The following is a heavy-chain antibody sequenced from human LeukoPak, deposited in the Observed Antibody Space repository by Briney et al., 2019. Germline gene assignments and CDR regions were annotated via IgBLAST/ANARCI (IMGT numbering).Heavy chain of an antibody. V-gene: IGHV1-2*02. CDR2: INPNSGGT. CDR3: ARDGCISTSCHIHY. Sequence: ASVTVSFKASGYTFTAYYMHWVGQAPGQGLEWVGWINPNSGGTNYAQKFQRRVTMTRDTSISTAYMELSRLRSDDTAVYYCARDGCISTSCHIHYWGQGPLVAVSS. J-gene: IGHJ4*02. D-gene: IGHD2-2*01. CDR1: GYTFTAYY.